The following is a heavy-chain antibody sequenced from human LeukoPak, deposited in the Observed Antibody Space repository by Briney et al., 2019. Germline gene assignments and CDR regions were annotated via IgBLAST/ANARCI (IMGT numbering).Heavy chain of an antibody. J-gene: IGHJ4*02. CDR3: ARDKVVGASKADF. CDR1: GFTFSSYS. D-gene: IGHD1-26*01. Sequence: GGSLRLSCAASGFTFSSYSMNWVRQAPGKGLEWVANIKQDGSETYYMDSVKGRFTISRDNTKNSLYLQMNSLRAEDTAVYYCARDKVVGASKADFWGQGTLVTVSS. V-gene: IGHV3-7*01. CDR2: IKQDGSET.